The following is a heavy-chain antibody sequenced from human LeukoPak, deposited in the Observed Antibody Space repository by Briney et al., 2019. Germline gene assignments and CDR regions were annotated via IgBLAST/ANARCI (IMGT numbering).Heavy chain of an antibody. V-gene: IGHV4-4*02. D-gene: IGHD6-6*01. CDR1: GGSISSSNW. J-gene: IGHJ4*02. Sequence: SETLSLTCAVSGGSISSSNWWSWVRQPPGKGLEWIGEIYDSESTNYNPTLKSRVTISVDTSKNQFSLKLTSVTAADTAEYYCARDVAARFDYWGQGTLVTVSS. CDR3: ARDVAARFDY. CDR2: IYDSEST.